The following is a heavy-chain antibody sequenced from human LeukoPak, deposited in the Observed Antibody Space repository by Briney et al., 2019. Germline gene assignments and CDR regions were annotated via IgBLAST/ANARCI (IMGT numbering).Heavy chain of an antibody. Sequence: SVKVSCKASGGTFSSYAISWVRQAPGQGLEWMGGIIPIFGTANYAQKFQGRVTITADKSTSTAYMELSSLRSEDTAVYYCAGSSSSWYNWFDPWGQEPWSPSPQ. CDR3: AGSSSSWYNWFDP. V-gene: IGHV1-69*06. J-gene: IGHJ5*02. D-gene: IGHD6-13*01. CDR1: GGTFSSYA. CDR2: IIPIFGTA.